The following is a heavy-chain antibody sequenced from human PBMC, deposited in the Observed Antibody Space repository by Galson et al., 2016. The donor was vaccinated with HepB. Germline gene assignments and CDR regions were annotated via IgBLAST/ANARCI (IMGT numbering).Heavy chain of an antibody. CDR2: ISGGVGNT. V-gene: IGHV3-23*01. CDR1: GFTFRGYA. J-gene: IGHJ4*02. D-gene: IGHD2-2*01. Sequence: SLRLSCAASGFTFRGYAMSWVRQPLGKGLEWVSGISGGVGNTYHADSVKGRFSISRDNSKSTLYLQMNSLRAEDTAIYYCAKDAGSLCGTTNCYEFDYWGQGTLVTVSS. CDR3: AKDAGSLCGTTNCYEFDY.